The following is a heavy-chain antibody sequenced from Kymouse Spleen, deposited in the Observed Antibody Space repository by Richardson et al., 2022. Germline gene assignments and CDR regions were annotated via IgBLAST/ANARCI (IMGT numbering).Heavy chain of an antibody. CDR2: IKSKTDGGTT. CDR1: GFTFSNAW. V-gene: IGHV3-15*01. D-gene: IGHD2-2*02. J-gene: IGHJ4*02. CDR3: TTEDIVVVPAALCPFDY. Sequence: EVQLVESGGGLVKPGGSLRLSCAASGFTFSNAWMSWVRQAPGKGLEWVGRIKSKTDGGTTDYAAPVKGRFTISRDDSKNTLYLQMNSLKTEDTAVYYCTTEDIVVVPAALCPFDYWGQGTLVTVSS.